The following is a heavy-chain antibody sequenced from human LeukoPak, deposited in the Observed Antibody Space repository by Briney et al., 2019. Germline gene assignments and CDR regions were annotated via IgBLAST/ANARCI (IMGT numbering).Heavy chain of an antibody. CDR3: ARDRTRSGYDLNAFDI. J-gene: IGHJ3*02. V-gene: IGHV3-23*01. CDR2: ISISGDTT. Sequence: GGSLRLSCGASGFTFSSHAMTWVRQAPGKGLEWVSAISISGDTTYYADAVEGRFTISRDNSKNTVYLQMNSLRAEDTAVYYCARDRTRSGYDLNAFDIWGQGTMVTVSS. CDR1: GFTFSSHA. D-gene: IGHD5-12*01.